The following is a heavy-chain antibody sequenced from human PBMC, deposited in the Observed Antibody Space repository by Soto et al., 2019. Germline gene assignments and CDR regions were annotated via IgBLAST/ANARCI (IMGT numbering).Heavy chain of an antibody. Sequence: QVRLQESGPGLVTPSQTLSLPCTVSGGSITSGRYYWSWIRQRPGKGLEWIGYISYSGTTYYNPSFDSRVTISAETSKNQFSVRLTSVTAADTAVYYCARRIAIAGLFDHWGQGTLVTVSS. V-gene: IGHV4-31*03. J-gene: IGHJ4*02. CDR2: ISYSGTT. D-gene: IGHD6-13*01. CDR1: GGSITSGRYY. CDR3: ARRIAIAGLFDH.